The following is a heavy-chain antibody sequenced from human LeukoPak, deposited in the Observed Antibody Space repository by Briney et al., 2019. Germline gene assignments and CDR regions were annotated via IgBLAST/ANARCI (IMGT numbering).Heavy chain of an antibody. V-gene: IGHV3-23*01. CDR2: IEYSGGSA. CDR1: GFTLSSYE. CDR3: AKEMTAGD. Sequence: GGSLRLSCTVSGFTLSSYEMSWIRQAPGKGLEWVSSIEYSGGSAYYSDSVKGRLTISRDDPENTLYLQLTSLRVDDTAVYYCAKEMTAGDWGQGTLVTVSS. J-gene: IGHJ4*02. D-gene: IGHD3-10*01.